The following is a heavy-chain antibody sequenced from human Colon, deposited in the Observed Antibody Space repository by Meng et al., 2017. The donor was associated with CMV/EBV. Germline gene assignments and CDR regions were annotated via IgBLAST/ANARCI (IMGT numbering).Heavy chain of an antibody. CDR2: INPNSGGT. J-gene: IGHJ4*02. D-gene: IGHD6-13*01. V-gene: IGHV1-2*06. Sequence: QVQLVQSGAEVKKPGASVKVSCKPSGYTFTGYYMHWVRQAPGQGLEWMGRINPNSGGTNYAQKFQGRVTVTRDTSISTAYMELSRLRSDDTAIYYCAREVGGSSSRYIDYWGQGTLVTVSS. CDR1: GYTFTGYY. CDR3: AREVGGSSSRYIDY.